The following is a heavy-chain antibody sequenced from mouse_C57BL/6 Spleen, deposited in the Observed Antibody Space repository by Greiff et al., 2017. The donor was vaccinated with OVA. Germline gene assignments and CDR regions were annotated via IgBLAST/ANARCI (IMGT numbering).Heavy chain of an antibody. CDR2: IYPGDGDT. CDR1: GYAFSSYW. Sequence: VNVVESGAELVKPGASVKISCKASGYAFSSYWMNWVKQRPGKGLEWIGQIYPGDGDTNYNGKFKGKATLTADKSSSTAYMQLSSLTSEDSAVYFCAREGTSYSNYWYFDVWGTGTTVTVSS. V-gene: IGHV1-80*01. CDR3: AREGTSYSNYWYFDV. D-gene: IGHD2-5*01. J-gene: IGHJ1*03.